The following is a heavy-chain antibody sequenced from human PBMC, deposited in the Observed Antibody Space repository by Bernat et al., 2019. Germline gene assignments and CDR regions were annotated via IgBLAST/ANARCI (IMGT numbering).Heavy chain of an antibody. CDR1: GDSVSSTDIW. J-gene: IGHJ6*03. V-gene: IGHV4-4*02. CDR2: AYHSGSI. Sequence: QVQLQESGPGLVQPSGTLSLTCAVSGDSVSSTDIWWGWVRQPPGKGLEWIGEAYHSGSINYNPSLESRDTISVDKSLNQFSLKLNSVTAADTAVYYCARHYSYHMDVWGKGTTVFVSS. CDR3: ARHYSYHMDV.